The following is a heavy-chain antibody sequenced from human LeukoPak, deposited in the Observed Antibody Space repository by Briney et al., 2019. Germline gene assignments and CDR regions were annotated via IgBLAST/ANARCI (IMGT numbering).Heavy chain of an antibody. Sequence: PSETLSLTCAVYGGSFSGYYWSWIRQPPGKGLEWIGEINHSGSTNYNPSLKSRVTISVDTSKNQFSLKLSSVTAADTAVYYCARGAPIIVLMVYAPLYYMDLWGKGTTVTVSS. CDR3: ARGAPIIVLMVYAPLYYMDL. CDR2: INHSGST. J-gene: IGHJ6*03. D-gene: IGHD2-8*01. CDR1: GGSFSGYY. V-gene: IGHV4-34*01.